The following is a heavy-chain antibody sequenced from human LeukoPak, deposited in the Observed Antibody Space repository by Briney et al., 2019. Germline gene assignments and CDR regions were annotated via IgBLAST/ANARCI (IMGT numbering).Heavy chain of an antibody. CDR3: ARHPLGSINQQSYYFDY. D-gene: IGHD3-3*02. Sequence: SETLSLTCTVSGGSISSYYWGWIRQPPGKGLEWIGSIYYSGSTYYNPSLKSRVTISVDTSKNQFSLKLSSVTAADTAVYYCARHPLGSINQQSYYFDYWGQGTLVTVSS. J-gene: IGHJ4*02. CDR1: GGSISSYY. V-gene: IGHV4-39*01. CDR2: IYYSGST.